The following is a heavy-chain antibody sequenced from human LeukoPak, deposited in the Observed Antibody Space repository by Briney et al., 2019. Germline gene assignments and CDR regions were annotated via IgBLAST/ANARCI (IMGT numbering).Heavy chain of an antibody. CDR2: ILYDGSNK. CDR1: GFTFSSYA. V-gene: IGHV3-30-3*01. J-gene: IGHJ4*02. CDR3: AREGLTEDTPLALDY. D-gene: IGHD5-18*01. Sequence: GKSLRLSCAASGFTFSSYAMHWVRQAPGKGLEWVALILYDGSNKYYADSVKGRFIISRDNSKNTLYLEMNSLRAEDTAMYYCAREGLTEDTPLALDYWGQGTLVTVSS.